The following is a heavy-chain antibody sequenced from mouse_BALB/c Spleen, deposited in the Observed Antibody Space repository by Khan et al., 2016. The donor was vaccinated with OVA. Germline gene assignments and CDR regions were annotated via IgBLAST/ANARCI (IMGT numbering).Heavy chain of an antibody. CDR3: ARAHER. V-gene: IGHV1-4*01. CDR2: INPSSGYT. D-gene: IGHD1-3*01. Sequence: QVQLKESGAELARPGASVKMSCKASGYTFTSYTMHWVKQRPGQGLEWIGYINPSSGYTKYNHKFKDKATLTADKSSSTAYIQLSSLTSEDSAVYYSARAHERWGQGTTLTVSS. J-gene: IGHJ2*01. CDR1: GYTFTSYT.